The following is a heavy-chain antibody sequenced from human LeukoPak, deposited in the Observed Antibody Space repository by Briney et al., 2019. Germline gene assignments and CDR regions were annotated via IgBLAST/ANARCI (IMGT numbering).Heavy chain of an antibody. CDR3: ARRRVTVVRGVDITSYYFDY. D-gene: IGHD3-10*01. Sequence: GGSLRLSCAASGFTFDEYGMSWVRQAPGKGLEWVSGINWNGGSTGYADSVKGRFTISRDNAKNSLYLQMNSLRAEDTALYYCARRRVTVVRGVDITSYYFDYWGLGTLVTVSS. V-gene: IGHV3-20*04. J-gene: IGHJ4*02. CDR2: INWNGGST. CDR1: GFTFDEYG.